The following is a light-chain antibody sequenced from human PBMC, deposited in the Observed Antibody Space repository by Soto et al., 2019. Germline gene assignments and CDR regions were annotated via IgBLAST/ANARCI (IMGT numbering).Light chain of an antibody. CDR2: GIS. J-gene: IGKJ5*01. CDR3: QQYSKWPIT. V-gene: IGKV3-15*01. CDR1: QSVNSN. Sequence: EMVMTQSPAILSVSPGATATLSCRASQSVNSNYVAWYQQHPGQPPRLLSYGISTRATGIPARVSGSGSGTEFSLTISSLQSEDVAVYYCQQYSKWPITFGQGTRLEIK.